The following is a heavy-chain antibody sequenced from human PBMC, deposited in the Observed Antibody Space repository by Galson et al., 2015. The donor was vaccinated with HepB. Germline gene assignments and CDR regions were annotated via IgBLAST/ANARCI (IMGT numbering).Heavy chain of an antibody. V-gene: IGHV1-18*01. Sequence: SVKVSCKASGYTFAHFGIIWARQAPGQGLEWMGWISPYDGNTDYSQRVQGRAIITTDTSTRTVYLELRSLRSDDTAVYFCARDSRPWPARGGDFDYWGQGTLVTVSS. CDR3: ARDSRPWPARGGDFDY. CDR1: GYTFAHFG. CDR2: ISPYDGNT. D-gene: IGHD2-2*01. J-gene: IGHJ4*02.